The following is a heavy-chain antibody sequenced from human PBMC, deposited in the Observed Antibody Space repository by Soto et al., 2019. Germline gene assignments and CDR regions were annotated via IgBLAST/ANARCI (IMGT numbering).Heavy chain of an antibody. Sequence: QVTLKESGPVLVKPTEPLTLTCTVSGFSLSNARMAVSWISQPPGKALEWLAHIFSNDEKSYSTSLKSRLTISKDTSKSHVVLTTTNMDPMATATYYCARIRNPYYYYGMDVWGQGNTVTVSS. D-gene: IGHD1-1*01. CDR1: GFSLSNARMA. CDR3: ARIRNPYYYYGMDV. J-gene: IGHJ6*02. V-gene: IGHV2-26*01. CDR2: IFSNDEK.